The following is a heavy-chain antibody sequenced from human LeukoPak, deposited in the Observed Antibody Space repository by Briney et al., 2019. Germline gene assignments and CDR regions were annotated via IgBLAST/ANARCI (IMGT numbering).Heavy chain of an antibody. Sequence: PSETLSLTCTVSGGSISNYYWSWIRQPPGKGLEWIGYIYYSGNTNYNPSLKSRVTISVDTSKNQFSLKLSSVTAADTAVYYRARVSQGGYFDYWGQGTLVTVSS. D-gene: IGHD3-16*01. J-gene: IGHJ4*02. V-gene: IGHV4-59*01. CDR2: IYYSGNT. CDR1: GGSISNYY. CDR3: ARVSQGGYFDY.